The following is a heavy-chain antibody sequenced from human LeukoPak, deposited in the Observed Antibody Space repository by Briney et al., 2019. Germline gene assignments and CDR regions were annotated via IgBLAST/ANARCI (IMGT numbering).Heavy chain of an antibody. Sequence: ASVKVSCKASGYTFTSYYMHWVRQAPGQGLEWMGIINPSGGSTSYAQKFQGRVTMARDTSTSTVYMELSSLRSEDTAVYYCASSTAVADDAFDIWGQGTMVTVSS. V-gene: IGHV1-46*01. CDR1: GYTFTSYY. CDR2: INPSGGST. D-gene: IGHD6-19*01. CDR3: ASSTAVADDAFDI. J-gene: IGHJ3*02.